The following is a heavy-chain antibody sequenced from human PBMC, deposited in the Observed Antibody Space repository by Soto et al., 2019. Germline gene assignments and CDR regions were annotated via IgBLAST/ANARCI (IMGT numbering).Heavy chain of an antibody. CDR1: GYTFTSYA. CDR3: ARDPISYNGIVHNWFDP. V-gene: IGHV1-3*01. J-gene: IGHJ5*02. D-gene: IGHD1-26*01. CDR2: INAGNGNT. Sequence: ASVKVSCKASGYTFTSYAMHWVRQAPGQRLEWMGWINAGNGNTKYSQKFQGRVTITRDTSASTAYMELSSLRSEDTAVYYCARDPISYNGIVHNWFDPWGQGTLVTVSS.